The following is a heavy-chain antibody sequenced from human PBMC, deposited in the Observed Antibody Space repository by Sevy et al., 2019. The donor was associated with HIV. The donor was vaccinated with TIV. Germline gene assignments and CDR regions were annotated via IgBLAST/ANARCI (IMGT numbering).Heavy chain of an antibody. V-gene: IGHV3-13*01. Sequence: GGSLRLSCAASGFTFSTYDMHWVRQVAGEGLEWVSGIGTLLDTYYAASVKGRFMISRDNAKNSLFLQMNSLRAGDTAIYYCARACTAAGYKSGPIDAFDVWGQGTVVTVSS. CDR1: GFTFSTYD. J-gene: IGHJ3*01. CDR3: ARACTAAGYKSGPIDAFDV. CDR2: IGTLLDT. D-gene: IGHD6-13*01.